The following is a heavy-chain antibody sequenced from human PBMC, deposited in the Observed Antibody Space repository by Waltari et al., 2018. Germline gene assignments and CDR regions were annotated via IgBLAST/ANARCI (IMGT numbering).Heavy chain of an antibody. CDR3: AKVGGLSRAYRSGTGALDY. D-gene: IGHD2-8*02. J-gene: IGHJ4*02. V-gene: IGHV3-30*18. Sequence: QWRPVQSGGAVVQPGRSPRLACSTSGFTFRNYPTHAFRQAPGRGLEWVEVTSFDARNQYYADSVKGRFTISRDSSKSTLYLQMNRLRTEDTAVYYCAKVGGLSRAYRSGTGALDYWGQGTLVTVSS. CDR1: GFTFRNYP. CDR2: TSFDARNQ.